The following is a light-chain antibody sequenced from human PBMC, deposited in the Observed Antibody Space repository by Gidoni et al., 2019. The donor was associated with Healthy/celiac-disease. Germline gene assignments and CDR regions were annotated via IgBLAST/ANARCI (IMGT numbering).Light chain of an antibody. CDR2: AAS. J-gene: IGKJ5*01. CDR3: QQANSFPT. Sequence: DIHMSQSPSSVSAPVGDRFTISCRASQGISSWLAWYQQKPVNAPKLLIYAASRLRSGVPSRFSSSCAGTDFTLTISSLQPEDFATYCCQQANSFPTFGQGTRLEIK. CDR1: QGISSW. V-gene: IGKV1D-12*01.